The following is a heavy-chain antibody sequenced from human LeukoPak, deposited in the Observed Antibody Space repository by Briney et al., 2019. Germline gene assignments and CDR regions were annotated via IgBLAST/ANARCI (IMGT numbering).Heavy chain of an antibody. V-gene: IGHV5-51*01. CDR2: IYPADSDT. CDR1: GYSFADYW. J-gene: IGHJ6*02. Sequence: GESLKISCKGSGYSFADYWIAWVRQMPGKGLEWMGIIYPADSDTRYSPSFQGQVTISADKSISTAYLQWSSLKASDTAMYYCARVAAAVDYYYYGMDVWGQGTTVTVSS. D-gene: IGHD6-13*01. CDR3: ARVAAAVDYYYYGMDV.